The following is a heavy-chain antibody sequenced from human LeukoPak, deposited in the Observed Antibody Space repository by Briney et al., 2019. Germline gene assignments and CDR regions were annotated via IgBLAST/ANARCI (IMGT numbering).Heavy chain of an antibody. CDR3: ARSYSSESSGWHRPVDC. J-gene: IGHJ4*02. V-gene: IGHV3-53*01. CDR1: GFTFSYNY. D-gene: IGHD3-22*01. Sequence: PGGSLRLSCAASGFTFSYNYINWVRQAPGKGLEWVSVIYYSGTTYYADSVKARFTISKDNSKNTVYLEMNSLRAEDTAVYYCARSYSSESSGWHRPVDCWGQGTLVTVSS. CDR2: IYYSGTT.